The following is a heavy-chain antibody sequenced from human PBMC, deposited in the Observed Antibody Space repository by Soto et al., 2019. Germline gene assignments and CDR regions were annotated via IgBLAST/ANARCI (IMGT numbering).Heavy chain of an antibody. CDR3: AKVYSYYYYYGMDV. CDR1: GFTFSSYG. J-gene: IGHJ6*02. CDR2: ISYDGSNK. Sequence: GGSLRLSCAASGFTFSSYGMHWVRQAPGKGLEWVAVISYDGSNKYYADSVKGRFTISRDNSKNTLYLQMNSLRAEDTAVYYCAKVYSYYYYYGMDVWGQGTTVTVSS. D-gene: IGHD2-15*01. V-gene: IGHV3-30*18.